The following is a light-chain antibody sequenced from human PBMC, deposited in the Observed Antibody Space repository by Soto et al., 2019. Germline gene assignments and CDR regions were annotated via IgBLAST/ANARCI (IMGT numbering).Light chain of an antibody. Sequence: EIVMTQSPATLSVSPGERATLSCRASQTVSSNLAWYQQKPGQAPRLLIYGASTRATGIPARFSGSRSGTEFTLTISSLQSEDFAVYYCQQRHSWPPIFTFGPGTKVDIK. CDR2: GAS. CDR3: QQRHSWPPIFT. CDR1: QTVSSN. J-gene: IGKJ3*01. V-gene: IGKV3-15*01.